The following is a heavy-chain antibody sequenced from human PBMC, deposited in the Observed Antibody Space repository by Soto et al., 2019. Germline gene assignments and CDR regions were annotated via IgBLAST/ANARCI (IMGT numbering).Heavy chain of an antibody. V-gene: IGHV3-7*01. J-gene: IGHJ3*02. CDR3: ARTKGAVAFDM. D-gene: IGHD3-16*01. Sequence: GGSLRLACAASGFDFSTYWIGWVRQAPGKGLEWVANIKEDGSEKHYVDSLKGRFTISRDNAENSLYLQVNSLRAEDTAVYSCARTKGAVAFDMWGQGTMVTVSS. CDR2: IKEDGSEK. CDR1: GFDFSTYW.